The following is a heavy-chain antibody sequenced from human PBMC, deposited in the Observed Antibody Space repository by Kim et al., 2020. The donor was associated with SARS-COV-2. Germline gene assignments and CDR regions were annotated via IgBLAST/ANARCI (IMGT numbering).Heavy chain of an antibody. J-gene: IGHJ4*02. V-gene: IGHV4-39*07. D-gene: IGHD6-19*01. CDR3: ARDESSGWSNYFDY. Sequence: PSLKSRVTISVDTSKNQFSLKLSSVTAADTAVYYCARDESSGWSNYFDYWGQGTLVTVSS.